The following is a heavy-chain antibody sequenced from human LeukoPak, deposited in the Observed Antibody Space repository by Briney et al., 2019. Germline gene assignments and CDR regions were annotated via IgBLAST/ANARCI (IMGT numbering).Heavy chain of an antibody. CDR3: AKDRAYPNDVFDI. CDR2: LSSGGTT. Sequence: GGSLRLSCAGSGFTLTTYAMSWVRQAPGKGLEWVSALSSGGTTWYADSVKGRFTISRDTSTSTLFLQMNSLRADDTALYYCAKDRAYPNDVFDIWGQGTMVTVS. V-gene: IGHV3-23*01. CDR1: GFTLTTYA. D-gene: IGHD2-21*01. J-gene: IGHJ3*02.